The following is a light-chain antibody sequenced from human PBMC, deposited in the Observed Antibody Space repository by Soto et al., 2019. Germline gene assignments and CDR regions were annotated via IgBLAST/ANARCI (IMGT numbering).Light chain of an antibody. CDR3: AAWHDSLNGPV. V-gene: IGLV1-44*01. CDR1: NSNIGGNP. Sequence: QSVLTQPPSPSGTPGQRVTISCSGSNSNIGGNPVNWYQQLPGTAPKLLIYNNNQRPSGVPDRFSGSKSGTSASLAISGLQSEDEADYYCAAWHDSLNGPVFGGGTKVTVL. CDR2: NNN. J-gene: IGLJ3*02.